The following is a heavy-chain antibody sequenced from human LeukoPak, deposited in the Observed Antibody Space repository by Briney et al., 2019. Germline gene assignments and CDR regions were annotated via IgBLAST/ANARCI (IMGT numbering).Heavy chain of an antibody. J-gene: IGHJ4*02. CDR1: GYTLTELS. D-gene: IGHD3-22*01. CDR3: ATAFRYYYDSSGYYSNLGY. CDR2: FDPEYGET. Sequence: ASVKVSCKVSGYTLTELSMHWVRQAPGKGLEWMGGFDPEYGETIYAQKFQGRVTMTEDTSTDTAYMELSSLRSEDTAVYYCATAFRYYYDSSGYYSNLGYWGQGTLVTVSS. V-gene: IGHV1-24*01.